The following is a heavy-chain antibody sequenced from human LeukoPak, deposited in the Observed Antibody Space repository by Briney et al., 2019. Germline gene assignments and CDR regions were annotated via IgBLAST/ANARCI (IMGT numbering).Heavy chain of an antibody. Sequence: GGSLRLSCAASGSTFSSYAMHWFRQAPGKGLEWVPVISYDGSNIYYAHSVKGRFTISRDNSKNTLYLQMNSLRTEDTAVYYCARDPYYDYVWGSYPAYWGQGTLVTVSS. D-gene: IGHD3-16*02. V-gene: IGHV3-30-3*01. CDR1: GSTFSSYA. CDR2: ISYDGSNI. J-gene: IGHJ4*02. CDR3: ARDPYYDYVWGSYPAY.